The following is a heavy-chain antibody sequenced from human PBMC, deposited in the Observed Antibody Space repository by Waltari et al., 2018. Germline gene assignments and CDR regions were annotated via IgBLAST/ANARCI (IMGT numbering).Heavy chain of an antibody. V-gene: IGHV4-39*07. Sequence: QLQLQESGPRLVKPSETLSLTCTVSGGSISSSSYYWGWIRQPPGKGLEWIGSIYYSGSTYYNQSLKSRVTIAVDTSKNQFSLKLSSVTAADTAVYYCARGDYGDYQDAFDIWGQGTMVTVSS. CDR3: ARGDYGDYQDAFDI. CDR1: GGSISSSSYY. D-gene: IGHD4-17*01. CDR2: IYYSGST. J-gene: IGHJ3*02.